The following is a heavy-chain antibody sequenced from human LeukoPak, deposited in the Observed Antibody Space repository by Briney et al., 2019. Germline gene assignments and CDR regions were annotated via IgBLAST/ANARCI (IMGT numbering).Heavy chain of an antibody. V-gene: IGHV1-46*01. D-gene: IGHD1-26*01. Sequence: ASVKVSCKASGYTFTSYYMHWVRQAPGQGLEWMGIINPSGGSTSYAQKFQGRATMTRDMSTSTVYMELSSLRSEDTAVYYCARDDSGGGSYYAFDIWGQGTMVTVSS. CDR3: ARDDSGGGSYYAFDI. J-gene: IGHJ3*02. CDR1: GYTFTSYY. CDR2: INPSGGST.